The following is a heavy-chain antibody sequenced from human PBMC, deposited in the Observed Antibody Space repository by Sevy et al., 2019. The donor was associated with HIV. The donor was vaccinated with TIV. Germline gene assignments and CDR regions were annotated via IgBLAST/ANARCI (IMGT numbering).Heavy chain of an antibody. Sequence: GGSLRLSCVASGFTLNSYWMSWVRQAPGKGLGWVANIKQDGSVKYYVNSVKGRFTISRDNASNLLYLQMNSLRVEDSALYYGVRAIAAGGSFWGQGTLVTVSS. V-gene: IGHV3-7*01. J-gene: IGHJ4*02. CDR1: GFTLNSYW. D-gene: IGHD6-13*01. CDR3: VRAIAAGGSF. CDR2: IKQDGSVK.